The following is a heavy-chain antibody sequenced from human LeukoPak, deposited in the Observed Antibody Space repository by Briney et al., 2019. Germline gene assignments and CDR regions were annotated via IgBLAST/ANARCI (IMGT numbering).Heavy chain of an antibody. CDR3: AKATNYDFWSGDRYAFDI. Sequence: PGGSLRLSCAASGFTFSSYAMSWVRQAPGKGLEWVSAISGSGGSTYYADSVKGRFTISRDNSKNTLYLQMNSLRAEDTAVYYCAKATNYDFWSGDRYAFDIWGQGTMVTVSS. J-gene: IGHJ3*02. CDR1: GFTFSSYA. CDR2: ISGSGGST. V-gene: IGHV3-23*01. D-gene: IGHD3-3*01.